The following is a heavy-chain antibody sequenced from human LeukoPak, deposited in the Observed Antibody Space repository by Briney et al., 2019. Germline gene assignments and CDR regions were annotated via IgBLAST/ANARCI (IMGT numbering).Heavy chain of an antibody. CDR3: ARRDCSYFYMDV. V-gene: IGHV4-39*01. CDR1: GGSISSTFYC. Sequence: SETLSLTCTVSGGSISSTFYCWTWIRQPPGKGLEWIGSVYYTGTTYYNPSLKSRVAISINTSKSQFSLSLSSVTAANTAVYYCARRDCSYFYMDVWGKGTTVTVS. CDR2: VYYTGTT. J-gene: IGHJ6*03.